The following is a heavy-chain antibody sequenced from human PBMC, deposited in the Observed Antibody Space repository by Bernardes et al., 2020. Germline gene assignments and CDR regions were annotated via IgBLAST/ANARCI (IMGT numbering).Heavy chain of an antibody. Sequence: GGSLRLSCAASGFTVSSNYMSWVRQAPGKGLEWVSIIYTGGSTYYADSVKGRFTISRDNSKNTLYLQMNSLRAEDTAVYYCATEAPGYSSSWYGSHYSYYYMDVWGKGTTVTVSS. V-gene: IGHV3-53*01. CDR1: GFTVSSNY. J-gene: IGHJ6*03. CDR3: ATEAPGYSSSWYGSHYSYYYMDV. D-gene: IGHD6-13*01. CDR2: IYTGGST.